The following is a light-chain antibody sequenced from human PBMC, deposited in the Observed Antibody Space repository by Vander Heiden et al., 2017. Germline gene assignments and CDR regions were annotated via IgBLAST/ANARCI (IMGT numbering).Light chain of an antibody. Sequence: QSALTQPASVSGSTGPSITIPCSGTSSDIGVYNYVSWFQQHPDKAPKLIIYDVSIRPSGVSNRFSGSKSGNTASLTISGLLPEDEADYFCSSYTSTSTLYVFGTGTKVTVL. CDR2: DVS. J-gene: IGLJ1*01. CDR3: SSYTSTSTLYV. CDR1: SSDIGVYNY. V-gene: IGLV2-14*01.